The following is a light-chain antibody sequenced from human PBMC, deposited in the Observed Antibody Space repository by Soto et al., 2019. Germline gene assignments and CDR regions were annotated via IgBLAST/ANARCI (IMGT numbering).Light chain of an antibody. V-gene: IGKV1-9*01. CDR3: QQYNSYSSWT. CDR2: AAS. CDR1: EDISSY. Sequence: IQLTQSPSSLSASVGDRVTFTCRASEDISSYLVWYQQKPGAAPKLLIYAASALHSGVPSRFSGSGSGTEFTLTISSLQTDDFATYYCQQYNSYSSWTFGQGTKVDIK. J-gene: IGKJ1*01.